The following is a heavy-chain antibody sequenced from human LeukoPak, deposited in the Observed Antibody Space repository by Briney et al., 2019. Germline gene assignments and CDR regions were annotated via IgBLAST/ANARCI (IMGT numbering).Heavy chain of an antibody. D-gene: IGHD3-3*01. Sequence: TLSLTGTVSGDSISNSRHYWRGIRQPAGKALEGSGRIYPRGNTNYNPSPKRRVSISLDTSKNQFSLTLKSVPAAATAMYYCARDGVVTMELDYWGQGTLVTVSS. CDR2: IYPRGNT. J-gene: IGHJ4*02. CDR3: ARDGVVTMELDY. CDR1: GDSISNSRHY. V-gene: IGHV4-61*02.